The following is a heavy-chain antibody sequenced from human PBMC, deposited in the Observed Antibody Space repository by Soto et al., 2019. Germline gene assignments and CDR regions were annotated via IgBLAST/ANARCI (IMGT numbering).Heavy chain of an antibody. J-gene: IGHJ3*02. D-gene: IGHD3-10*01. Sequence: QVQLVESGGGVVQPGRSLRLSCAASGFTFSSYGMHWVRQAPGKGLEWVAVIWYDGSNKYYADSVKGRFTISRDNSKNTLYLQMNSLRAEDTAVYYCARDPPESSAFDIWGQGTMVTVSS. CDR2: IWYDGSNK. CDR1: GFTFSSYG. CDR3: ARDPPESSAFDI. V-gene: IGHV3-33*01.